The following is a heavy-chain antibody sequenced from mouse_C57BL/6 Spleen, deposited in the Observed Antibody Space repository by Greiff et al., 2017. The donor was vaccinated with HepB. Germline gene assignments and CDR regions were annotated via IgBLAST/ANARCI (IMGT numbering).Heavy chain of an antibody. D-gene: IGHD1-1*01. V-gene: IGHV1-19*01. CDR1: GYTFTDYY. CDR2: INPYNGGT. J-gene: IGHJ3*01. Sequence: VHVKQSGPVLVKPGASVKMSCKASGYTFTDYYMNWVKQSHGKSLEWIGVINPYNGGTSYNQKFKGKATLTVDKSSSTAYMELNSLTSEDSAVYYCARGGDITGFAYWGQGTLVTVSA. CDR3: ARGGDITGFAY.